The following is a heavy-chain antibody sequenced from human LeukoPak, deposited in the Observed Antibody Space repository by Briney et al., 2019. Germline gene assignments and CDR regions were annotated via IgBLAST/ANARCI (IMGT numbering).Heavy chain of an antibody. Sequence: PSETLSLTCAVYGGSFSGYYWSWIRQPPGKGLEWIGEINHRGSTNYNPSLKSRVTISVDTSKNQFSLKLSSVTAADTAVYYCARALYCSSTSCFGSAEYFQHWGQGTLVTVSS. D-gene: IGHD2-2*01. CDR3: ARALYCSSTSCFGSAEYFQH. CDR2: INHRGST. CDR1: GGSFSGYY. V-gene: IGHV4-34*01. J-gene: IGHJ1*01.